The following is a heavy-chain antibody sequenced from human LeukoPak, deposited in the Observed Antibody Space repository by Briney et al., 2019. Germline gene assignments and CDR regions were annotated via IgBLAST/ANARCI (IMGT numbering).Heavy chain of an antibody. J-gene: IGHJ4*02. Sequence: GGSLRLSCAASGFTFSSYAMSWVRQAPGKGLEWVSAISGSGGSTYYADSVKGRFTISRDNSKNTLYLQMNSLRAEDTAVYYCAKPRGGGLDYSYYFDYWGQGTLVTVSS. D-gene: IGHD3-16*01. CDR2: ISGSGGST. CDR1: GFTFSSYA. V-gene: IGHV3-23*01. CDR3: AKPRGGGLDYSYYFDY.